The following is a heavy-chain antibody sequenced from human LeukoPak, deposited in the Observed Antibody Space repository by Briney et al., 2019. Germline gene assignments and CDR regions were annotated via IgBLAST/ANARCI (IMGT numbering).Heavy chain of an antibody. D-gene: IGHD2-2*01. V-gene: IGHV3-23*01. CDR2: ISGSGGST. J-gene: IGHJ5*02. Sequence: GASLRLSCAASGFTFSSYAMSWVRQVPGKGLEWVSVISGSGGSTSYADSVKGRFTISRDNSKNTLYLQMNSLRAEDTAVYYCAKDYEGYCSSTSCPHINWFDPWDQGTLVTVSS. CDR1: GFTFSSYA. CDR3: AKDYEGYCSSTSCPHINWFDP.